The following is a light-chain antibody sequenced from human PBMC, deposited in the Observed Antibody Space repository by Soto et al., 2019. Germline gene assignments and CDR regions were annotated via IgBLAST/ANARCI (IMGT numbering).Light chain of an antibody. Sequence: QSALTQPPSASGSPGQSVTISCTGTTSDVGGYHYVSWYQQHPGKAPKLMIYEVTKRPAGVPDRFSGSKSGNTASLTVSGLQAEDEADYYCSSDAGNYKDVVGTGTKLTVL. CDR1: TSDVGGYHY. CDR3: SSDAGNYKDV. J-gene: IGLJ1*01. V-gene: IGLV2-8*01. CDR2: EVT.